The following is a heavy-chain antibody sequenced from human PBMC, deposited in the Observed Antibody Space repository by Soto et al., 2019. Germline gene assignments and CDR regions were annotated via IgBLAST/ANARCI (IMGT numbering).Heavy chain of an antibody. CDR2: IFSNDEK. V-gene: IGHV2-26*01. CDR3: TRIRRGAYDFDY. D-gene: IGHD3-16*01. CDR1: GCSLSNINVG. J-gene: IGHJ4*02. Sequence: QVTLKESGPVLVKPTETLTLTCTVSGCSLSNINVGVSWIRQPPGKALEWLAHIFSNDEKSYNTSLKSRLTISRDTSKSQVVLTMTNMDPVDTATYFCTRIRRGAYDFDYWGQGTLVTVSS.